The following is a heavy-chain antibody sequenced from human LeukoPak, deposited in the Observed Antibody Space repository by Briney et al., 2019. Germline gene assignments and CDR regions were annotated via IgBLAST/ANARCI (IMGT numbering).Heavy chain of an antibody. V-gene: IGHV1-69*04. J-gene: IGHJ4*02. CDR2: IIPILGIA. D-gene: IGHD3-10*01. Sequence: SVKVSCKASGGTFSSYAISWVRQAPGQGLEWMGRIIPILGIANYAQKFQGRVTITADKSTSTAYMELSSLRSEDTAVYYCARDRVTQAYFDYRGQGTLVTVSS. CDR3: ARDRVTQAYFDY. CDR1: GGTFSSYA.